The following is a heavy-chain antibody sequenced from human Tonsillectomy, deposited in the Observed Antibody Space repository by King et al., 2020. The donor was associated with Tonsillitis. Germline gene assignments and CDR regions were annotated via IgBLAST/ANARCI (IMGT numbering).Heavy chain of an antibody. Sequence: VQLVQSGAEVKKPGASVKASCKASGYTFTSYGISWVRQAPGQGLEWMGWISAYNGNTNYAQKLQGRVTMTTDTSTSTAYMELRSLRSDDTAVYYCARELYGDGYNKFLDYWGQGTLVTVSS. D-gene: IGHD5-24*01. CDR3: ARELYGDGYNKFLDY. CDR1: GYTFTSYG. J-gene: IGHJ4*02. V-gene: IGHV1-18*04. CDR2: ISAYNGNT.